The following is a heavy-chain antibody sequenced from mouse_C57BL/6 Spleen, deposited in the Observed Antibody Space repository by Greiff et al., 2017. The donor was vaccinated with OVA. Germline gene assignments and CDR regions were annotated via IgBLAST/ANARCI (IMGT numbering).Heavy chain of an antibody. CDR3: TRAITLEPWFAY. D-gene: IGHD1-1*02. CDR2: IYPGNSDT. CDR1: GYTFTSYW. V-gene: IGHV1-5*01. J-gene: IGHJ3*01. Sequence: VQLQQSGTVLARPGASVKMSCKTSGYTFTSYWMHWVKQRPGQGLEWIGAIYPGNSDTSYNQKFKGKAKLTAVTSASTAYMELSSLTNEDSAVYYCTRAITLEPWFAYWGQGTLVTVSA.